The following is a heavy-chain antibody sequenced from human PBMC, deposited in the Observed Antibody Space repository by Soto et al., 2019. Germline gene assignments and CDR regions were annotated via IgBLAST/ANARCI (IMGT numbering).Heavy chain of an antibody. CDR2: IYYRGST. V-gene: IGHV4-59*01. J-gene: IGHJ6*02. Sequence: KPSETLSLTCNVSGGSISGYYWSWIRQAPGKGLEYIGYIYYRGSTNYNPSLKSRVTMSVDTSRNQFSLTLNSVTAADTAVYYCARQQLLPFYYSLDVWGQGTTVTVSS. D-gene: IGHD6-13*01. CDR1: GGSISGYY. CDR3: ARQQLLPFYYSLDV.